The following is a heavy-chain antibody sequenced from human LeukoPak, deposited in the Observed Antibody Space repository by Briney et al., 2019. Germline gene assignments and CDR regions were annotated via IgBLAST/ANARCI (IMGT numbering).Heavy chain of an antibody. Sequence: GGSLRLSCAASGFTFSSYGMNWVRQAPGKGLEWVSYISSSGSTIYYADSVKGRFTISRDNAKNSLYLQMNSLRAEDTAVYYCARAGSRYCSSTSCYEFWGQGTLVTVSS. V-gene: IGHV3-48*04. CDR2: ISSSGSTI. CDR1: GFTFSSYG. J-gene: IGHJ4*02. D-gene: IGHD2-2*01. CDR3: ARAGSRYCSSTSCYEF.